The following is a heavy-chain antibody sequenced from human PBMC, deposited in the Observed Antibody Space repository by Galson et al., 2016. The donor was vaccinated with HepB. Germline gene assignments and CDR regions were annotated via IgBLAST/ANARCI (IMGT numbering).Heavy chain of an antibody. CDR3: ARDLSGPDY. Sequence: SLRLSCAVSGFTFRNHQMHWIRQVPGKGLMWVARIEPDGNSPIYADSVKGRFTISRDNAENMLYLQMNSLRAEDTAIYYCARDLSGPDYWGQGTLVTVSS. J-gene: IGHJ4*02. CDR1: GFTFRNHQ. V-gene: IGHV3-74*01. CDR2: IEPDGNSP.